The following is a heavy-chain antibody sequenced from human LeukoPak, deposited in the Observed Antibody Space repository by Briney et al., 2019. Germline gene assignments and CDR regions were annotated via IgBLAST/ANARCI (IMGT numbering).Heavy chain of an antibody. Sequence: PGGSLRLSCEASGLTFSESWMHWVRHIPGKGLVWVSRMYGDMRDITYADSVKGRFTISRDNAKNTVYLQMNGLRGEDTAVYYCARDLGLRGSTWGQGTLVTVSS. CDR2: MYGDMRDI. J-gene: IGHJ5*02. V-gene: IGHV3-74*01. CDR1: GLTFSESW. D-gene: IGHD5-12*01. CDR3: ARDLGLRGST.